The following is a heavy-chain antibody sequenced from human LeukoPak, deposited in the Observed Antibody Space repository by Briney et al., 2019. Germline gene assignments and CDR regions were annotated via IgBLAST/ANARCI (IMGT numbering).Heavy chain of an antibody. V-gene: IGHV1-18*01. J-gene: IGHJ4*02. D-gene: IGHD1-26*01. CDR2: ISAYNGNT. Sequence: ASVKVSCKASGYTITNYGVNWVRQAPGQGLEWMGGISAYNGNTNYAQKFQGRVTMTTDTSTSTAYMDLRSLRSDDTAVYYCARGVGATSWYRDYWGQGTLVSVSS. CDR3: ARGVGATSWYRDY. CDR1: GYTITNYG.